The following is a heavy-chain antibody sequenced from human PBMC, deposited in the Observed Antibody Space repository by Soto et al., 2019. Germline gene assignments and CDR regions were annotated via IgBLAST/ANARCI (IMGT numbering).Heavy chain of an antibody. Sequence: EVQLVESGGGLVKPGGSLRLSCAASGFTFSSYSMNWVRQAPGKGLEWVSSISSSSSYIYYADSVKGRFTISRDNAKNSLYLQMNSLRAEDTAVYYCARETAVAGIGAFDIWGQGTMVTVSS. CDR3: ARETAVAGIGAFDI. V-gene: IGHV3-21*01. D-gene: IGHD6-19*01. J-gene: IGHJ3*02. CDR2: ISSSSSYI. CDR1: GFTFSSYS.